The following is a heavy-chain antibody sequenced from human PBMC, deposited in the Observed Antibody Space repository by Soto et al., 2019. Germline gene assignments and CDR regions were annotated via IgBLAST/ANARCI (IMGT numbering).Heavy chain of an antibody. D-gene: IGHD6-6*01. CDR1: GFTFSSYG. Sequence: GGSLRLSCAASGFTFSSYGMHWVRQAPGKGLEWVAVISYDGSNKYYADSVKGRFTISRDNSKNTLYLQMNSLRAEDTAVYYCAKERYSSSSPDFDYWAQGTLVTVSS. CDR2: ISYDGSNK. CDR3: AKERYSSSSPDFDY. V-gene: IGHV3-30*18. J-gene: IGHJ4*02.